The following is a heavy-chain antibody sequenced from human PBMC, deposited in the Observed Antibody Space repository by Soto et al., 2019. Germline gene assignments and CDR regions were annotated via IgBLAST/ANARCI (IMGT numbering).Heavy chain of an antibody. Sequence: EVRLMESGGGFLQPGGSQRLSCVASGFTFNSYAMSWVRQTPEKGLEWVSAISGSGWQTYYAESVQGRFTISRDNSKTTVYLHMNRLRAEDSGIYYCAKGRYFDASGGCANFWGRGTLVTVSP. J-gene: IGHJ2*01. D-gene: IGHD3-9*01. CDR2: ISGSGWQT. V-gene: IGHV3-23*01. CDR3: AKGRYFDASGGCANF. CDR1: GFTFNSYA.